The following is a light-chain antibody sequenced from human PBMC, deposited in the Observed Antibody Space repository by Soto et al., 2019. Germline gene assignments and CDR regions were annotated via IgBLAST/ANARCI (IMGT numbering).Light chain of an antibody. V-gene: IGLV4-60*03. CDR2: LEGSGNY. J-gene: IGLJ3*02. CDR3: ETWDSNIGV. CDR1: SGHRNYA. Sequence: QLVLTQSPSASASLGASVKLTCTLASGHRNYAIAWHQQQPEKGPRYLMKLEGSGNYNKGSGVPDRFSGSSSGADRYLTISNLQSEDEADYYCETWDSNIGVFGEGTQLTVL.